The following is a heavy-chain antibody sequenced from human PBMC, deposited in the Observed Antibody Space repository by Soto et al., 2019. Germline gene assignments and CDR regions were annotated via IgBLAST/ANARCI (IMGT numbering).Heavy chain of an antibody. CDR1: GYTFTSYY. D-gene: IGHD2-21*01. V-gene: IGHV1-46*01. CDR3: ASELGEEAFDI. Sequence: ASVKVSCKASGYTFTSYYIHWVRQAPGQGLEWMGIINPSGGSTSYAQKVQGRVTMTRDTSTSTVYMELISLRSEDTAVYYCASELGEEAFDIWGQGTMVTVSS. J-gene: IGHJ3*02. CDR2: INPSGGST.